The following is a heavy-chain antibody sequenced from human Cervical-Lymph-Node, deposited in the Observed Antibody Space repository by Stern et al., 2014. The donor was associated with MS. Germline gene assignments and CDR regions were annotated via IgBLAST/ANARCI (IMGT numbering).Heavy chain of an antibody. J-gene: IGHJ3*02. CDR1: GGSISSYY. CDR2: VYYSGSH. CDR3: ARTLRRRPDAFDI. D-gene: IGHD4-17*01. V-gene: IGHV4-59*01. Sequence: QVQLQESGPGLVKPSETLSLTCTVSGGSISSYYWRWIRQPPGKGLEWIGDVYYSGSHNFNSTLTSQVTISVDSSKTQFSLKLSSVTAADTAVYYCARTLRRRPDAFDIWGQGTMVTVSS.